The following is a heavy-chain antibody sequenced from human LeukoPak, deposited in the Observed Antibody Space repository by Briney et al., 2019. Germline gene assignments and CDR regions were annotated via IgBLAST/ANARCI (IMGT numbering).Heavy chain of an antibody. Sequence: SETLSLTCTVSGGSISSYYWSWIRQPPGKGLEWIGYIYTSGSTNYNPSLKSRVTISVDTSKNQFSLKLSSVTAADTAVYYCARSARGTIQGPAFDIWGQGTVVTVSS. V-gene: IGHV4-4*09. J-gene: IGHJ3*02. CDR3: ARSARGTIQGPAFDI. CDR1: GGSISSYY. CDR2: IYTSGST. D-gene: IGHD3-16*01.